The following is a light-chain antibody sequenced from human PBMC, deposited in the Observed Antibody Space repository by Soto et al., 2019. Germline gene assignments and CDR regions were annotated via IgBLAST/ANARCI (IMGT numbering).Light chain of an antibody. V-gene: IGLV2-11*01. CDR3: CSYAGSYTLWV. CDR2: DVS. Sequence: QSVLTQPRSVSGSPGQSVAISCTGTSSDVGGYNFVSWYQQHPGKAPKLIIYDVSKRPSGVPDRFSGSKSGNTASLTLSGLQAEDEADYYCCSYAGSYTLWVFGGGTKLPVL. J-gene: IGLJ3*02. CDR1: SSDVGGYNF.